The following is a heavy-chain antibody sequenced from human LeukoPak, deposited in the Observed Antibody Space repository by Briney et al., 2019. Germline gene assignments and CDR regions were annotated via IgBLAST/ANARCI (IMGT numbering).Heavy chain of an antibody. V-gene: IGHV4-59*01. CDR3: ARDSGTYYYGSGSYQFDY. Sequence: SETLSLTCTVSGGSISSYYWSWIRQPPGKGLEWIGYIYYSGSTNYNPSLKSRVTISVDTSKNQFSLKLSSVTAADTAVYYCARDSGTYYYGSGSYQFDYWGQGTLVTVSS. CDR1: GGSISSYY. D-gene: IGHD3-10*01. J-gene: IGHJ4*02. CDR2: IYYSGST.